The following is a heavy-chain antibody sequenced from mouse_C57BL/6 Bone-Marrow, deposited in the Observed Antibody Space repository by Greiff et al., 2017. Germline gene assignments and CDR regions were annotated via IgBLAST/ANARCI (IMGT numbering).Heavy chain of an antibody. CDR3: ARDYGSSYWYFDV. V-gene: IGHV1-85*01. CDR1: GYTFTSYD. CDR2: IYPRDGST. D-gene: IGHD1-1*01. Sequence: VQLQHSGPELVKPGASVKLSCKASGYTFTSYDINWVKQRPGQGLEWIGWIYPRDGSTKYTEKFKGKSTLTVDTSSSTAYMELHSLTSEDSAVYFGARDYGSSYWYFDVWGTGTTVTVSS. J-gene: IGHJ1*03.